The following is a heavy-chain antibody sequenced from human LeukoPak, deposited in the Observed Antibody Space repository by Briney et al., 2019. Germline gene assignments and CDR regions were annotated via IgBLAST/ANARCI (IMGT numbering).Heavy chain of an antibody. CDR1: GYTFTSYG. J-gene: IGHJ4*02. V-gene: IGHV1-69*05. CDR3: ARGAELRRVVTGYDFWSGYLDY. D-gene: IGHD3-3*01. CDR2: IIPIFGTA. Sequence: SVKVSCKASGYTFTSYGISWVRQAPGQGLEWMGGIIPIFGTANYAQKFQGRVTITTDESTSTAYMELSSLRSEDTAVYYCARGAELRRVVTGYDFWSGYLDYWGQGTLVTVSS.